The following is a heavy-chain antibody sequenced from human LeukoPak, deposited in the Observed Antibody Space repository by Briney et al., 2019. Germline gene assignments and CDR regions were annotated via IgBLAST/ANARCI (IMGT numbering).Heavy chain of an antibody. Sequence: PGGPLRLSCAASGFTFSTYDMHWVRQATGKGLEWVSTITSAGDRYYPGSVKGRFTISRENAKNSLYLQMDSLRAGDTAVYYCAREACNGNSCYLLDYWGQGTLVTVSS. CDR2: ITSAGDR. J-gene: IGHJ4*02. V-gene: IGHV3-13*01. CDR3: AREACNGNSCYLLDY. CDR1: GFTFSTYD. D-gene: IGHD2-15*01.